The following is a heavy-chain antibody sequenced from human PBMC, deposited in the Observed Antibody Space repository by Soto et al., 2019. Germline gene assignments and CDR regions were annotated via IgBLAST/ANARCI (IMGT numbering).Heavy chain of an antibody. CDR1: GYSFTSYG. CDR3: ARDVDIVATISFDY. V-gene: IGHV1-18*01. D-gene: IGHD5-12*01. CDR2: ISAYNGDT. J-gene: IGHJ4*02. Sequence: ASVKVSCKASGYSFTSYGISWVLQAPGQGLEWMGWISAYNGDTNYAQKLQGRVTMTTDTSTSTAYMELRSPRSDDTAVYYCARDVDIVATISFDYWGQGTLVTVSS.